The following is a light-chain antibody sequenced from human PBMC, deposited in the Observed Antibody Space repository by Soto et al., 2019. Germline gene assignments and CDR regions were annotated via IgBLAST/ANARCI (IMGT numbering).Light chain of an antibody. CDR1: SSDVGAFNY. J-gene: IGLJ2*01. Sequence: QSALTQPRSVSGSPGQSVTISCTGTSSDVGAFNYVSWYQQHPGKAPKFVIYDVSKRPSGVPDRFSGSKSGNTASLTISGLQAGDEADYYCCSYAGSYTLVFGGGTQLTVL. V-gene: IGLV2-11*01. CDR3: CSYAGSYTLV. CDR2: DVS.